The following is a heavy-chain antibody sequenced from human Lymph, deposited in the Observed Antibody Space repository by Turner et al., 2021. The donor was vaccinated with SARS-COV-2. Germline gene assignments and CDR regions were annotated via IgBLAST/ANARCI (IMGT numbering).Heavy chain of an antibody. D-gene: IGHD3-10*01. J-gene: IGHJ6*02. CDR2: ISYDGNNE. CDR1: GFTFSGYG. Sequence: QVQLVESGGRVVQPGRSLRLSCAASGFTFSGYGMHWVRQAPGKGLGWVAVISYDGNNEHCADSGKGRFTISRDNSKNTRYLQMNRLRPDDTAVYYCAKDLSAGDYYYYYGMDVWGQGTTVTVSS. CDR3: AKDLSAGDYYYYYGMDV. V-gene: IGHV3-30*18.